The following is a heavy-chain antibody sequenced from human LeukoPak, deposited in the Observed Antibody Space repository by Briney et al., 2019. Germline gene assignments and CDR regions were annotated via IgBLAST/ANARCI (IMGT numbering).Heavy chain of an antibody. CDR3: ARDGGYGGYDPFDY. Sequence: PGGSLRLSCAASGFTFSSYSMNWVRQAPGKGLEWVSSISSSSSYIYYADSVKGRFTISRDNAKNSLYLQMNSLRAEDTAVYYCARDGGYGGYDPFDYWGQGTLVTVSS. D-gene: IGHD5-12*01. CDR1: GFTFSSYS. J-gene: IGHJ4*02. V-gene: IGHV3-21*01. CDR2: ISSSSSYI.